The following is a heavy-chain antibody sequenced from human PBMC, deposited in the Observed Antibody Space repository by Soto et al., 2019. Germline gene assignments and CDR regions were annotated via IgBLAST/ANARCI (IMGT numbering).Heavy chain of an antibody. J-gene: IGHJ4*02. CDR1: GYTFTDYG. Sequence: ASVKVSCKASGYTFTDYGISWVRQAPGQGLEWMGWISPYNGNTNYAQKLQGRVTMTTDTSTSTAYVELRSLRDEDTAVYYCARDPGSSYGPPDYWGQGTLVTVSS. V-gene: IGHV1-18*01. D-gene: IGHD5-18*01. CDR2: ISPYNGNT. CDR3: ARDPGSSYGPPDY.